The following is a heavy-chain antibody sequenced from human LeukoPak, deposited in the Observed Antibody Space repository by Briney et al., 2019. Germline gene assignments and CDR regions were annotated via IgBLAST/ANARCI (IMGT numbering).Heavy chain of an antibody. D-gene: IGHD6-6*01. CDR3: AREYGPRGQQLVAAGWFDP. Sequence: ASVKVSCKASGYTFTSYYMHWVRQAPGQGLEWMGIINPSGGSTSYAQKFQGRVTMTRDMSTSTVYMELSSLRSEDTAVYYCAREYGPRGQQLVAAGWFDPWGQGTLVTVSS. V-gene: IGHV1-46*01. CDR2: INPSGGST. J-gene: IGHJ5*02. CDR1: GYTFTSYY.